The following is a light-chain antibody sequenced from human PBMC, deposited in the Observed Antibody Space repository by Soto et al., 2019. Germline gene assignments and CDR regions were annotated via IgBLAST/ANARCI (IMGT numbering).Light chain of an antibody. CDR1: QSISSY. V-gene: IGKV1-39*01. Sequence: DIQMTQSPSSLSSSVGDIFTITCRASQSISSYLNWYQQKPGKAPKLLIYAASNLQSGVPSRFSGSGSGTEFTLTISSLQPEDFATYYCQQSYSSLITFGQGTRLEIK. CDR2: AAS. CDR3: QQSYSSLIT. J-gene: IGKJ5*01.